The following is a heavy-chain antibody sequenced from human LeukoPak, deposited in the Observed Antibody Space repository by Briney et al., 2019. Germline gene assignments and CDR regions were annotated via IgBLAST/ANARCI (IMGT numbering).Heavy chain of an antibody. V-gene: IGHV4-39*07. CDR3: ARDPKSAVAADWFDP. CDR1: GGSISSSSYY. Sequence: PSETLSLTCTVSGGSISSSSYYWGWIRQPPGKGLEWIGSIYYSGITYYNPSLKSRVTISLDTSNNQFSLKLSSVTAADTAVYYCARDPKSAVAADWFDPWGQGTLVTVSS. J-gene: IGHJ5*01. CDR2: IYYSGIT. D-gene: IGHD6-19*01.